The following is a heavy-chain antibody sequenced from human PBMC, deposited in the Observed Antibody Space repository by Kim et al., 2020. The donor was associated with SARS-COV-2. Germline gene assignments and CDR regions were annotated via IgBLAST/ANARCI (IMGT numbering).Heavy chain of an antibody. CDR2: IFYSGTT. J-gene: IGHJ3*02. V-gene: IGHV4-39*01. CDR3: ARPLKLTLRTPLDI. D-gene: IGHD1-7*01. CDR1: GGSISGSDYY. Sequence: SETLSLTCTVSGGSISGSDYYWGWIRQPPGKGLEWIGSIFYSGTTYYNPSLRSRVTISADTSKNQFSLRLSSVTAADTAVYYCARPLKLTLRTPLDIWGQGTVVSVSS.